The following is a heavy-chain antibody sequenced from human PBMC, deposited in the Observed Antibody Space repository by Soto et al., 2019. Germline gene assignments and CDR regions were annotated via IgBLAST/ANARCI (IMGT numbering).Heavy chain of an antibody. D-gene: IGHD2-21*02. CDR1: GYTFSSYY. CDR2: INPNGGVT. V-gene: IGHV1-46*01. CDR3: ARGLGLRDC. Sequence: ASVKFSCKASGYTFSSYYIHWVRQAPGQVLEWIVIINPNGGVTNYXXNFKGRLXXTGDASTATVXVDLSXVASDDTAMYYCARGLGLRDCWVQGTLVTVSS. J-gene: IGHJ4*02.